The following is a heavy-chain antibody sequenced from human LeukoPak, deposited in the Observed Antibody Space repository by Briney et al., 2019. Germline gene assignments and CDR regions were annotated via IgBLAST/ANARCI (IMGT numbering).Heavy chain of an antibody. Sequence: SGGSLRLSCAASGFTFSDYSMNWVRQTPGKGLEWVSVISDSGSNTYYADSVKGRFTISRDNSKNTLYLQLNSLRDEDTALYHCAKERSLNGGYTDGYFDHWGQGTLVTVSS. V-gene: IGHV3-23*01. J-gene: IGHJ4*02. CDR2: ISDSGSNT. CDR3: AKERSLNGGYTDGYFDH. D-gene: IGHD5-18*01. CDR1: GFTFSDYS.